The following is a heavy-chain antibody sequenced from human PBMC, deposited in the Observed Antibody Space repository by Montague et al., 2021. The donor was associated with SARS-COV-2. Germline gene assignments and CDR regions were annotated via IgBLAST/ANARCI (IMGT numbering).Heavy chain of an antibody. CDR3: TRDYRSVVGDGLDI. Sequence: SLRLSCAASGFTFSYYDMNWVRQAPGKGPEWISYISTSAYTTSYAGSVEGRFTISRDNGKNSLYLQMNSLRVEDTAVYYCTRDYRSVVGDGLDIWGQGTKATVSS. D-gene: IGHD3-16*02. CDR2: ISTSAYTT. J-gene: IGHJ3*02. CDR1: GFTFSYYD. V-gene: IGHV3-48*03.